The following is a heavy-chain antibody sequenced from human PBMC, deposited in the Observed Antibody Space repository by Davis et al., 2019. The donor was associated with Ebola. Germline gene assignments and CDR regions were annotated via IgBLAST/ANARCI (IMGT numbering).Heavy chain of an antibody. V-gene: IGHV4-61*01. J-gene: IGHJ5*02. Sequence: MPSETLSLTCTVSGGSVSSGSYYWSWIRQPPGKGLEWIGYIYYSGSTYYNPSLKSRVTISVDTSKNQFSLKLSSVTAADTAVYYCASGRDYGDNNWFDPWGQGTLVTVSS. CDR3: ASGRDYGDNNWFDP. CDR2: IYYSGST. D-gene: IGHD4-17*01. CDR1: GGSVSSGSYY.